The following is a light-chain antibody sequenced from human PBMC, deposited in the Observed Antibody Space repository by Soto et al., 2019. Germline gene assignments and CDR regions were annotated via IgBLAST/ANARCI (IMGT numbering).Light chain of an antibody. Sequence: QSALTQPASVSGSPGQSITISSTGTSSNVGGYNYVSWYQQHPGKVPKLMIYEVSNRPSGVSNRFSGSKSGNTASLTISGLQAEAEADYYCSSYTSTSTVVFGGGTKLTVL. V-gene: IGLV2-14*01. J-gene: IGLJ2*01. CDR3: SSYTSTSTVV. CDR1: SSNVGGYNY. CDR2: EVS.